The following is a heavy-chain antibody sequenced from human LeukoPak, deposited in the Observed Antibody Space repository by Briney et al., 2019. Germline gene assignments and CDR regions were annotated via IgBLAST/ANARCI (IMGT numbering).Heavy chain of an antibody. V-gene: IGHV4-34*01. CDR1: GGSFSGYY. D-gene: IGHD4-17*01. CDR2: INHSGST. Sequence: PSETLSLTCAVYGGSFSGYYWSWIRQPPGKGLEWIGEINHSGSTNYNPSLKSRVTISVDTSKNQFSLKLSSVTAADTAVYYCARDAYDYGDYGWFDPWGQGTLVTVSS. J-gene: IGHJ5*02. CDR3: ARDAYDYGDYGWFDP.